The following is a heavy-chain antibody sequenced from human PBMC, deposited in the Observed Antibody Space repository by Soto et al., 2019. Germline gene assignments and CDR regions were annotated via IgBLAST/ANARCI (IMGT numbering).Heavy chain of an antibody. CDR3: ARHRDFGPGTLYYDY. J-gene: IGHJ4*01. Sequence: QVQLQESGPGLVRPSGTLSLTCAVSGYSIRSGNWWSCVRQSPQKCLEWLGEISNSGTTMYNPSLKTRLTISVDKSKNQFYLTLISVTAADTAVSSCARHRDFGPGTLYYDYWGHGTLVAVSS. V-gene: IGHV4-4*02. D-gene: IGHD1-1*01. CDR2: ISNSGTT. CDR1: GYSIRSGNW.